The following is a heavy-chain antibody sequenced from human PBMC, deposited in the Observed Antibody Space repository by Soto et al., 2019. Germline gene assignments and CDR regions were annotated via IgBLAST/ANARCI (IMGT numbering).Heavy chain of an antibody. J-gene: IGHJ4*02. V-gene: IGHV1-69*01. D-gene: IGHD3-3*01. CDR3: ARGSIITIFGVVINSPFDY. CDR1: GGTFSSYA. CDR2: IIPIFGTA. Sequence: QVQLVQSGAEVTKPGSSVKVSCKASGGTFSSYAISWVRQAPGQGLEWMGGIIPIFGTANYAQKFQGRVTITADESTSTAYMELSSLRSEDTAVYYCARGSIITIFGVVINSPFDYWGQGTLVTVSS.